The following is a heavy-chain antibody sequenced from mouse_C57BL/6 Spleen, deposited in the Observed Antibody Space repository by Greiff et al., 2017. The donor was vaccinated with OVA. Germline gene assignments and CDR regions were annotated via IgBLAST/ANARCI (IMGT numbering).Heavy chain of an antibody. CDR1: GFTFSSYA. J-gene: IGHJ2*01. CDR2: ISDGGSYT. V-gene: IGHV5-4*01. Sequence: VQLKESGGGLVKPGGSLKLSCAASGFTFSSYAMSWVRQTPEKRLEWVATISDGGSYTYYPDNVKGRFTISRDNAKNNLYLQMSHLKSKDTAMYYCARGGLRGYFDYWGQGTTLTVSS. CDR3: ARGGLRGYFDY. D-gene: IGHD2-4*01.